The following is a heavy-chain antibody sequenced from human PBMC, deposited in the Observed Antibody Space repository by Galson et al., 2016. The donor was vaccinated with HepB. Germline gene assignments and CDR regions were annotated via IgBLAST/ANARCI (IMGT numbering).Heavy chain of an antibody. CDR2: IDPYGGGA. Sequence: SVKVSCKASGYTFTGYYIHWIRQAPGQGLEWMGWIDPYGGGANYPQRFQGRVTMTTDMSIITAYMELRRLTSDDTAVYYCAIGYGAETPGDAFDIWGRGTVVTVSA. CDR1: GYTFTGYY. CDR3: AIGYGAETPGDAFDI. D-gene: IGHD5-12*01. V-gene: IGHV1-2*02. J-gene: IGHJ3*02.